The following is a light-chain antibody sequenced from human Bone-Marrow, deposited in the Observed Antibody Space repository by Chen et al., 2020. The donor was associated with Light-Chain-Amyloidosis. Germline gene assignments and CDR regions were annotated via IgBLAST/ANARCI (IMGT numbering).Light chain of an antibody. CDR1: RSVSSS. J-gene: IGKJ1*01. CDR2: DSS. Sequence: EIVLTQSPDILSLSPGEKATFSCRVSRSVSSSLAWYQHKPGQPPRLLIYDSSTRATGISARFSGSGSGTDFTLTINRLEPEDFALYFCQQYGTSPETFGQGTKVEIK. V-gene: IGKV3-20*01. CDR3: QQYGTSPET.